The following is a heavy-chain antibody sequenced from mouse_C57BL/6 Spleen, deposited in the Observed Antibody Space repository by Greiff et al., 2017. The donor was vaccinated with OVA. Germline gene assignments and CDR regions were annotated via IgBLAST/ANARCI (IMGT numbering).Heavy chain of an antibody. Sequence: VQLQPSGAELVKPGASVQLSCQASGYTFTEYPIHWVKPRSGQGLEWIGWFYPGSGSIKDNEKFKDKATLTADKSSSTVYMELSRLTSEDSAVYFCARHCLTGNYFDYWGQGTTLTVSS. J-gene: IGHJ2*01. CDR2: FYPGSGSI. D-gene: IGHD4-1*01. CDR1: GYTFTEYP. CDR3: ARHCLTGNYFDY. V-gene: IGHV1-62-2*01.